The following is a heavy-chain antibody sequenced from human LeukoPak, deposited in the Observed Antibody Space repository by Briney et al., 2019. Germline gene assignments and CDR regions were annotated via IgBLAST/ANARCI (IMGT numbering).Heavy chain of an antibody. CDR1: GFTFSVYW. V-gene: IGHV3-7*01. D-gene: IGHD3-3*01. CDR2: IKEDGSEQ. Sequence: GGSLRLSCAASGFTFSVYWMSWVRQAPGKGLEWVANIKEDGSEQYYVDSVKGRFTISRDNAKNSLYLQMNSLRAEDTAVYYCARGETAIFGVVTPDFDYWGQGTLVTVS. CDR3: ARGETAIFGVVTPDFDY. J-gene: IGHJ4*02.